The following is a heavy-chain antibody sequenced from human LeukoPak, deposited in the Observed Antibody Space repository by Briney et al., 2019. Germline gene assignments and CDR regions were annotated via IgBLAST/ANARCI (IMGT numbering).Heavy chain of an antibody. CDR3: ARDQEAFDY. V-gene: IGHV1-46*01. CDR1: GYSFTSNY. CDR2: IYPRDGST. J-gene: IGHJ4*02. Sequence: ASVTVSFTASGYSFTSNYIHWVRQAPGQGLEWMGMIYPRDGSTSYAQKFQGRVTVTRDTSTSTVHMELSGLRSEDTAVYYCARDQEAFDYWGQGTLVTVSS.